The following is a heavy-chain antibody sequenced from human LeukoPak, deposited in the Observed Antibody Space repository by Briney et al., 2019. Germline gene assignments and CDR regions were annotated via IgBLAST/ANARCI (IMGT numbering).Heavy chain of an antibody. Sequence: KPGGSLRLSCAASGFTFSSYSMNWVRQAPGKGLEWVSSISSSSSYIYYADSVKGRFTISRDNAKNSLYLQMNSLRAEDTAVYYCAIRYYDTGGFDPWGQGTLVTVSS. D-gene: IGHD3-9*01. V-gene: IGHV3-21*01. CDR1: GFTFSSYS. J-gene: IGHJ5*02. CDR3: AIRYYDTGGFDP. CDR2: ISSSSSYI.